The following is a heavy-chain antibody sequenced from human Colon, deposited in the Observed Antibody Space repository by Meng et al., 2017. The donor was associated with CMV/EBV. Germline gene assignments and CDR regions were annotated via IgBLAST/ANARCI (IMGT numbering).Heavy chain of an antibody. Sequence: FIFTDDWMSWVRQAPGKGLEWIGQIKSKSDGGTTDFAAPVKGRFSISRDDSENTLFLQMDSLKTEDTAVYYCATAPGFYDSAPFDYWGQGALVTVSS. V-gene: IGHV3-15*01. CDR1: FIFTDDW. CDR2: IKSKSDGGTT. D-gene: IGHD3-22*01. J-gene: IGHJ4*02. CDR3: ATAPGFYDSAPFDY.